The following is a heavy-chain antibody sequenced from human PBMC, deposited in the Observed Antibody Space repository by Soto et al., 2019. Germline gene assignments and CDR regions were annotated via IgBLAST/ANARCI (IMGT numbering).Heavy chain of an antibody. D-gene: IGHD3-3*01. CDR1: DFPFSSYA. Sequence: GGSLRLSCAASDFPFSSYAMTWVRQAPGKGLEWVASITDSGGSTYYADSVRGRLTISRDNSENTVHLQMNGLRAEDTAIYYCVRDWSGDRCPCMDVWGQGTTVTVS. V-gene: IGHV3-23*01. CDR2: ITDSGGST. J-gene: IGHJ6*02. CDR3: VRDWSGDRCPCMDV.